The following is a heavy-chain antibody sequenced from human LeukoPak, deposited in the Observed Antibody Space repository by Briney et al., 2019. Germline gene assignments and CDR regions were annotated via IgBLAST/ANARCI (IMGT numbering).Heavy chain of an antibody. Sequence: GASVKVSCKASGYTFTGYYMHWVRQAPGQGLEWMGRIIPILGIANYAQKFQGRVTITADKSTSTAYMELSSLRSEDTAVYYCARAPTDMTTVTWALRERNNWYFDLWGRGTLVTVSS. CDR1: GYTFTGYY. V-gene: IGHV1-69*04. CDR2: IIPILGIA. D-gene: IGHD4-17*01. J-gene: IGHJ2*01. CDR3: ARAPTDMTTVTWALRERNNWYFDL.